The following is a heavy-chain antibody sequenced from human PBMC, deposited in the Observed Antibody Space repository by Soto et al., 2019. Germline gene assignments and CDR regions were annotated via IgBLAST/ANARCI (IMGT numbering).Heavy chain of an antibody. D-gene: IGHD4-17*01. CDR3: AHSKTVTNWFDS. CDR2: IYWDDDK. J-gene: IGHJ5*01. V-gene: IGHV2-5*02. CDR1: GFSLSASGVG. Sequence: QITLKESGPTLVKPTQTLTLTCTFSGFSLSASGVGVGWIRQPPGKALEWLALIYWDDDKRYSPSLKTRLTIXKXXSKNQVVLTMTNMNPVDTATYYCAHSKTVTNWFDSWGRGTLVTVSS.